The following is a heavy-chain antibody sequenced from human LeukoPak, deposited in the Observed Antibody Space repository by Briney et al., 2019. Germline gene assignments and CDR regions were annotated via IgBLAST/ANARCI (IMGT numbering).Heavy chain of an antibody. V-gene: IGHV3-21*01. CDR1: GFTFSSYS. D-gene: IGHD5-12*01. J-gene: IGHJ4*02. Sequence: GGSLRLSCAASGFTFSSYSMNWVRQAPGKGLEWVSSISSSSSYIYYADSVKGRFTISRDNAKNSLYLQMNSLRAEDTAVYYCARDPQRSYSGYEIDYWGQGTLVTVSS. CDR3: ARDPQRSYSGYEIDY. CDR2: ISSSSSYI.